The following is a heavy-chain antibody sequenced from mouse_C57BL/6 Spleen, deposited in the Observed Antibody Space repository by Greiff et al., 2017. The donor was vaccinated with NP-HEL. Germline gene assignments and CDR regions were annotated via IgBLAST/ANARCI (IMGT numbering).Heavy chain of an antibody. CDR2: IDPSDSYT. V-gene: IGHV1-50*01. Sequence: QVQLQQPGAELVKPGASVKLSCKASGYTFTSYWMQWVKQRPGQGLEWIGEIDPSDSYTNYNQKFKGKAILTVDTSSSPAYMQLSSLTSDDSAVYYCARTSDYYGSRYFDDWGQGTTLTVSS. CDR1: GYTFTSYW. CDR3: ARTSDYYGSRYFDD. J-gene: IGHJ2*01. D-gene: IGHD1-1*01.